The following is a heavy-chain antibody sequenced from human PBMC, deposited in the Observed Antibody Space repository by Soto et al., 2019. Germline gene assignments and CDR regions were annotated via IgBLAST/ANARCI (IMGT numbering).Heavy chain of an antibody. D-gene: IGHD3-16*02. CDR2: ISSSSSYI. CDR1: GFTFSSYS. CDR3: ASPMMITFGGVIAHYYMDV. V-gene: IGHV3-21*01. J-gene: IGHJ6*03. Sequence: GGSLRLSCAASGFTFSSYSMNWVRQAPGKGLEWVSSISSSSSYIYYADSVKGRFTISRDNAKNSLYLQMNSLRAEDTAVYYCASPMMITFGGVIAHYYMDVWGKGTTVTVSS.